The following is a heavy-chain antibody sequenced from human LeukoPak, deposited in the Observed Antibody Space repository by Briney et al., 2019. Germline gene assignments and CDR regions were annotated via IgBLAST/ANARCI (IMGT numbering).Heavy chain of an antibody. J-gene: IGHJ6*02. CDR1: GGSISSYY. V-gene: IGHV4-59*01. D-gene: IGHD3-10*01. Sequence: SETLSLTCTVSGGSISSYYWSWIRQPPGKGLEWIGYIYYSGSTNYNPSLKSRVTISVDTSKNQFSLKLSSVTAADTAVYYCARESRRGPKGMDVWGQGTTVTVSS. CDR2: IYYSGST. CDR3: ARESRRGPKGMDV.